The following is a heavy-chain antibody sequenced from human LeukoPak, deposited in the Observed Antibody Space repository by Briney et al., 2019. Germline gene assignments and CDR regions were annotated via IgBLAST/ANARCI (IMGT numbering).Heavy chain of an antibody. CDR3: ARLTAIRFLEWLPHRYFDY. Sequence: KTSETLSLTCTVSGGSISSSSCYWGWIRQPPGKGLEWIGSIYYSGSTYYNPSLKSRVTISVDTSKNQFSLKLSSVTAADTAVYYCARLTAIRFLEWLPHRYFDYWGQGTLVTVSS. CDR2: IYYSGST. V-gene: IGHV4-39*01. J-gene: IGHJ4*02. CDR1: GGSISSSSCY. D-gene: IGHD3-3*01.